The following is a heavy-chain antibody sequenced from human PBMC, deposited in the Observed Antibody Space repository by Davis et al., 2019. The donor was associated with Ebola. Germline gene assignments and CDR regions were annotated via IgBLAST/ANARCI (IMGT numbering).Heavy chain of an antibody. J-gene: IGHJ3*02. CDR3: ASLRRTITGMDDGFDI. Sequence: GESLKISCQASGYTFTSYWIGWVRQMPGKGLEWMGLIYPSDSDTVYSPSFQGQVTISADKSMKTAFLQWSSLKASDSGMYYCASLRRTITGMDDGFDIWGQGTMVTVSS. V-gene: IGHV5-51*01. CDR1: GYTFTSYW. D-gene: IGHD2-8*02. CDR2: IYPSDSDT.